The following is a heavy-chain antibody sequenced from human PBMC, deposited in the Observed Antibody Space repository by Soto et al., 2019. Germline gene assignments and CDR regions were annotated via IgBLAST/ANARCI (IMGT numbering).Heavy chain of an antibody. V-gene: IGHV4-34*01. CDR3: AGYLCGGDCYRPYAFDI. CDR2: INHSGST. CDR1: GGSFSGYY. J-gene: IGHJ3*02. D-gene: IGHD2-21*02. Sequence: ETLSLTCAVYGGSFSGYYWSWIRQPPGKGLEWIGEINHSGSTNYNPSLKSRVTISVDTSKNQFSLKLSSVTAADTAVYYCAGYLCGGDCYRPYAFDIWGQGTMVTVSS.